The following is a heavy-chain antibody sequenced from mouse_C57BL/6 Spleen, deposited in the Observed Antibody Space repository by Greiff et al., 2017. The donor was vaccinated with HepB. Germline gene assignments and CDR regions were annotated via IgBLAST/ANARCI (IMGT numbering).Heavy chain of an antibody. V-gene: IGHV1-55*01. Sequence: VQLQQPGAELVKPGASVKMSCKASGYTFTSYWITWVKQRPGQGLEWIGDIYPGSGSTNYNEKFKSKATLTVDTSSSTAYMQLSSLTSEDSAVYYCARGEYDYDGGYAMDYGGQGTSVTVSS. D-gene: IGHD2-4*01. CDR2: IYPGSGST. CDR1: GYTFTSYW. J-gene: IGHJ4*01. CDR3: ARGEYDYDGGYAMDY.